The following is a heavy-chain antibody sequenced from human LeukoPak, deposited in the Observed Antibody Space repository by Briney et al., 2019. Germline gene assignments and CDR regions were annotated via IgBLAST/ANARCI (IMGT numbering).Heavy chain of an antibody. D-gene: IGHD3-22*01. J-gene: IGHJ4*02. CDR3: ARDWYYYDSSGFYYALRY. CDR2: IIPIFGTA. Sequence: SVKVSCKAPGYTFTSYGISWVRQAPGQGLEWMGGIIPIFGTANYAQKFQGRVTISADESTSTAYMELSSLRSEDTAVYYCARDWYYYDSSGFYYALRYWGQGTLVTVSS. CDR1: GYTFTSYG. V-gene: IGHV1-69*13.